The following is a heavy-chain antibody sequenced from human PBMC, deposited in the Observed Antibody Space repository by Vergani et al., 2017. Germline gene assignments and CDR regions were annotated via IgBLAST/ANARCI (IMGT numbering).Heavy chain of an antibody. CDR3: ARGKGSGYLVGDH. CDR1: GYSFTGYY. J-gene: IGHJ4*02. Sequence: QVHMVQSGAEIQRPGASVKVSCKTSGYSFTGYYLHWVRQAPGQGLEWMGCVNPKSGATTYAQKFQGRVIMTSDTSITTAYMELSTLRSDDTAIYYCARGKGSGYLVGDHWGQGTLVTVSS. CDR2: VNPKSGAT. V-gene: IGHV1-2*02. D-gene: IGHD3-3*01.